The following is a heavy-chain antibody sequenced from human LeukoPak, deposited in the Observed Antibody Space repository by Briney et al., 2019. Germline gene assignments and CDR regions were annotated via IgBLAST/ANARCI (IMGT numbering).Heavy chain of an antibody. V-gene: IGHV1-2*06. CDR3: AKEYCSSTSCYGDY. CDR2: INPNSGGT. J-gene: IGHJ4*02. Sequence: ASVKVSCKASGYTFTGYYMHWVRQAPGQGLEWMGRINPNSGGTNYAQKFQGRVTITRDTSISTAYMELSRLRSDDTAVYYCAKEYCSSTSCYGDYWGQGTLVTVSS. CDR1: GYTFTGYY. D-gene: IGHD2-2*01.